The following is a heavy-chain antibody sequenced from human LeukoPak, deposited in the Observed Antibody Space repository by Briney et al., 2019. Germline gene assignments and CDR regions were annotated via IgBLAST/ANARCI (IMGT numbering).Heavy chain of an antibody. J-gene: IGHJ6*03. Sequence: PSETLSLTCAVYGGSFSGYYWSWIRQPPGKGLEWIGEINHSGSTNYNPSLKSRVTISVDTSKNQFPLKLSSVTAADTAVYYCATSFYYYYYMDVWGKGTTVTVSS. CDR3: ATSFYYYYYMDV. V-gene: IGHV4-34*01. CDR2: INHSGST. CDR1: GGSFSGYY.